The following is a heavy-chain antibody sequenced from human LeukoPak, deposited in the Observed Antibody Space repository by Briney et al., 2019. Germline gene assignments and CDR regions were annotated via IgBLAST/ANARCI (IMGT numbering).Heavy chain of an antibody. D-gene: IGHD5-18*01. V-gene: IGHV4-34*01. Sequence: SETLSLTCAVYGGSFSGYYWSWIRQPPGRGLEWIGEINHSGSTNYNASLKSRVTVSVDSSKNQFSLRLSSVTAADTAVYYCAPRGDIEHSYGYGKWFDPWGQGTRVTVSS. CDR1: GGSFSGYY. CDR2: INHSGST. J-gene: IGHJ5*02. CDR3: APRGDIEHSYGYGKWFDP.